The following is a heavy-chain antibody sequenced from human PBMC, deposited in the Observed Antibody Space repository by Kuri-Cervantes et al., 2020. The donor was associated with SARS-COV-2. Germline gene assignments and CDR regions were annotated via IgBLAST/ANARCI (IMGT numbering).Heavy chain of an antibody. CDR2: INPGGGST. D-gene: IGHD1-26*01. V-gene: IGHV1-46*01. CDR1: GFPFPRYY. CDR3: AGVSPLVGTTSWNAFDI. Sequence: ASVKVSCKTFGFPFPRYYIHWVRQAPAQGLEWMGIINPGGGSTSYAQKFQGRVTITADKSTSTAYMELSSLRSEDTAVYYCAGVSPLVGTTSWNAFDIWGQGTMVTVSS. J-gene: IGHJ3*02.